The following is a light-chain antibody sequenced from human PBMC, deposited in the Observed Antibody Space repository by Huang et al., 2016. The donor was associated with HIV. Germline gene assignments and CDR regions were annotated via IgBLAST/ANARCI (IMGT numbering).Light chain of an antibody. CDR2: KTS. CDR1: QSISSW. V-gene: IGKV1-5*03. CDR3: LQSDSYPYT. Sequence: DIQMTQSPSTLSASVGDRVTITCRASQSISSWLAWYQQIPGKAPKLLIYKTSSLEIGVPSRFNGSGSGTEFTLTINSLQPGDFATYYCLQSDSYPYTFGQGTKLDIK. J-gene: IGKJ2*01.